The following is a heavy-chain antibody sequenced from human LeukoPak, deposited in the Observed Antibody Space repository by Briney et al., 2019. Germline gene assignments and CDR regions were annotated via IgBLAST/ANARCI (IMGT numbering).Heavy chain of an antibody. CDR3: ARAEWSLGGHDAFDI. V-gene: IGHV1-46*01. CDR2: TNPTGGST. J-gene: IGHJ3*02. D-gene: IGHD3-3*01. CDR1: GYTFTSYY. Sequence: ASVKVSCKASGYTFTSYYIHWVRQAPGQGLEWMGITNPTGGSTIYAQRFQGRVTMTRDKSTSPVYMDLSTLTSEDTAVYYCARAEWSLGGHDAFDIWGQGTMVTVSS.